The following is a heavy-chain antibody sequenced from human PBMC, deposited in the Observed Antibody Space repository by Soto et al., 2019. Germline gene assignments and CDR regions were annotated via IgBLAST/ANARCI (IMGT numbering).Heavy chain of an antibody. J-gene: IGHJ4*02. D-gene: IGHD6-6*01. CDR2: INPSGGST. CDR3: AREPHSSSSLAAWGAFDY. CDR1: GYTFTSYY. V-gene: IGHV1-46*03. Sequence: ASVKVSCKASGYTFTSYYMHWVRQAPGQGLEWMGIINPSGGSTSYAQKFQGRVTMTRDTSTSTVYMELSSLRSEDTAVYYCAREPHSSSSLAAWGAFDYWGQGTLVTVSS.